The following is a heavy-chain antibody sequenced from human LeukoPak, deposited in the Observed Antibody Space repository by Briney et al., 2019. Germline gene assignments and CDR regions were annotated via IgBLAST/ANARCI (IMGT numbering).Heavy chain of an antibody. CDR1: GGSISSYY. Sequence: PSXXLSLTCTVSGGSISSYYWSWVRQPAGKGLEWIGRIYTSGSTNYNPSLKSRVTMSVDTSKNQFSLKLSSVTAADTAVYYCAREVWFGELLLFDYWGQGTLVTVSS. J-gene: IGHJ4*02. CDR2: IYTSGST. D-gene: IGHD3-10*01. CDR3: AREVWFGELLLFDY. V-gene: IGHV4-4*07.